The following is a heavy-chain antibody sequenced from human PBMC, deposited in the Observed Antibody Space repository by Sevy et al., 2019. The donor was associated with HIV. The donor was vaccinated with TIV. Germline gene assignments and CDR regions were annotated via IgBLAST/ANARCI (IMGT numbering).Heavy chain of an antibody. D-gene: IGHD3-3*01. CDR1: GYTFTGYY. CDR2: INPNSGGT. CDR3: ARGGYYDFWSGYWVCDY. V-gene: IGHV1-2*06. J-gene: IGHJ4*02. Sequence: ASVKVSCKASGYTFTGYYMHWVRQAPGQGLEWMGRINPNSGGTNYAQKFQGRVTMTRDTSISTAYMELSRLRSDDTAMYYCARGGYYDFWSGYWVCDYWGQGTLVTVSS.